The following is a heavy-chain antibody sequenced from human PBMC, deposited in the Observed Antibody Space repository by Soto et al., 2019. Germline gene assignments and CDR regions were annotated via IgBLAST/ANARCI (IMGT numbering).Heavy chain of an antibody. D-gene: IGHD6-19*01. CDR2: ISNDGDTT. CDR3: AREEATSSWSPLEY. CDR1: GFTFSRYW. V-gene: IGHV3-74*01. Sequence: EVQLVESGGGLVQPGGSLRLSCAASGFTFSRYWMHWVRQAPGEGLVWVSRISNDGDTTNYADSVRGRFIFSRDNAKNTLYVQMNSLRAEDTAVYFCAREEATSSWSPLEYWGQGSLVNVSS. J-gene: IGHJ4*02.